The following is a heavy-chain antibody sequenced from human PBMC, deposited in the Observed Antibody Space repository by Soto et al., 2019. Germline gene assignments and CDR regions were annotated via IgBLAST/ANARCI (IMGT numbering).Heavy chain of an antibody. V-gene: IGHV3-30*18. CDR2: ISYDGSNK. CDR3: AKLWAGSGRSNYYYYGMDV. CDR1: GFTFSSYG. J-gene: IGHJ6*02. Sequence: GGSLRLSCAASGFTFSSYGMHWVRQAPGKGLEWVAVISYDGSNKYCADSVKGRFTISRDNSKNTLYLQMNSLRAEDTAVYYCAKLWAGSGRSNYYYYGMDVWGQGTTVTVSS. D-gene: IGHD3-10*01.